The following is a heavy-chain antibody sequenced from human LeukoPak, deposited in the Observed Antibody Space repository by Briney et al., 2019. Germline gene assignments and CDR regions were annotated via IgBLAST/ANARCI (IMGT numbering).Heavy chain of an antibody. Sequence: PGGSLRLSCAASGFTFSNYNMNWVRQAPGKGLEWVSSITSTSSYIYYADSVKGRFTISRDNSKNTLYLQMNSLRAEDTAVYYCVKDRPFGGYYPYYFDYWGQGTLVTVSS. CDR1: GFTFSNYN. J-gene: IGHJ4*02. CDR3: VKDRPFGGYYPYYFDY. CDR2: ITSTSSYI. V-gene: IGHV3-21*04. D-gene: IGHD3-22*01.